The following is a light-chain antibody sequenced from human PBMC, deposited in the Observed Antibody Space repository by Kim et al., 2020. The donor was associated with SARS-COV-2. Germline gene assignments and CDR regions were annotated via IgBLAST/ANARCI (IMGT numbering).Light chain of an antibody. J-gene: IGKJ2*01. V-gene: IGKV3-15*01. CDR3: HQYNDWPPYT. CDR1: QSVSSN. CDR2: GAS. Sequence: SPGERATRAGRASQSVSSNVAWYQQKPGQAPRLLIYGASTRATGIPARCSGSGSGTEFTLTISSLQSEDFAVYYCHQYNDWPPYTFGQGTKLEI.